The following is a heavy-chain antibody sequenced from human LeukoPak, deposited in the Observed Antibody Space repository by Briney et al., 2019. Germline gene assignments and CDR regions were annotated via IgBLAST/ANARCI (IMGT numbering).Heavy chain of an antibody. CDR1: GGSISSGDYY. J-gene: IGHJ3*02. V-gene: IGHV4-30-4*02. D-gene: IGHD5-12*01. Sequence: SDTLSLTGTVSGGSISSGDYYWSWSRQPPGKSLEWIGYIYYRGSTYYSPSPKSRVTISVDTSKHQFSLKVSSVAAADTAVYYCAGRVGDSDFDIWGQGTMVTVSS. CDR3: AGRVGDSDFDI. CDR2: IYYRGST.